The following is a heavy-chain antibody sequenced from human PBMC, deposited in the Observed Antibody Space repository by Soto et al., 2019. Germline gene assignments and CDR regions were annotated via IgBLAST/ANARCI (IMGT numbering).Heavy chain of an antibody. CDR2: IIPILGIA. Sequence: ASVKVSCKASGGTFSSYTISWVRQAPGQGLEWMGRIIPILGIANYAQKFQGRVTITADKSTSTAYMELSSLRSEDTAVYYCASVYCSSTSCYGRNYFDYWGQGTLVTVSS. D-gene: IGHD2-2*01. V-gene: IGHV1-69*02. J-gene: IGHJ4*02. CDR1: GGTFSSYT. CDR3: ASVYCSSTSCYGRNYFDY.